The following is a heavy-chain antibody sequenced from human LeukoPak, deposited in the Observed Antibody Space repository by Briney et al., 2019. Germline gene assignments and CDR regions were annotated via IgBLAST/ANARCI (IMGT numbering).Heavy chain of an antibody. J-gene: IGHJ4*02. CDR2: FDPDDGET. CDR1: GYTLTELS. V-gene: IGHV1-24*01. CDR3: ATEVNGYSYGPKFDY. Sequence: GASVKVSCKVSGYTLTELSMHWVRQAPGKGLEWMGGFDPDDGETIYAQKFQGRVTMTEDTSTDTAYMELSSLRSDDTAVYYCATEVNGYSYGPKFDYWGQGTLVTVSS. D-gene: IGHD5-18*01.